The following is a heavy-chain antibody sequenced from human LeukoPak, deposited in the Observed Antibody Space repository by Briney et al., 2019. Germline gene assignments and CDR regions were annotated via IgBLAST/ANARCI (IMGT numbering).Heavy chain of an antibody. CDR3: ARDRGVAATGLDYGMDV. CDR2: IYTSGST. D-gene: IGHD2-15*01. CDR1: GGSFSGYY. Sequence: PSETLSLTCAVYGGSFSGYYWSWIRQPAGKGLEWIGRIYTSGSTNYNPSLKSRVTMSVDTSKNQFSLKLSSVTAADTAVYYCARDRGVAATGLDYGMDVWGQGTTVTVSS. J-gene: IGHJ6*02. V-gene: IGHV4-4*07.